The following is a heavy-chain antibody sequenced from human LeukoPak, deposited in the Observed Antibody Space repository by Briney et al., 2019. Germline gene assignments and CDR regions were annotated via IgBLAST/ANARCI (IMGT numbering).Heavy chain of an antibody. CDR2: VGGGAGTP. Sequence: GGSLRLSCAASGFTFSDYGMSWVRQAPGKGLEWVSAVGGGAGTPYYADSVKGRFTISRDNAKNSLYLQMNSLRAEDTAIYYCARDRNYYDGTTYYDVFDVWGQGTLVTVSS. D-gene: IGHD3-22*01. CDR3: ARDRNYYDGTTYYDVFDV. CDR1: GFTFSDYG. V-gene: IGHV3-23*01. J-gene: IGHJ3*01.